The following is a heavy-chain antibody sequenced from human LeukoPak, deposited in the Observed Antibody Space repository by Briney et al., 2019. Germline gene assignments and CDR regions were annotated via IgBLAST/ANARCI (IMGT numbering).Heavy chain of an antibody. D-gene: IGHD3-22*01. Sequence: SETLSLTCTVSGYSISSGHYWGWIRQPPGKGLEWIGSIYHSGSTYYNPSLKSRVTISVDTSKNQFSLKLSSVTAADTAVYYCARSPRGYYDSSGYFFPWGQGTLVTVSS. J-gene: IGHJ5*02. V-gene: IGHV4-38-2*02. CDR3: ARSPRGYYDSSGYFFP. CDR1: GYSISSGHY. CDR2: IYHSGST.